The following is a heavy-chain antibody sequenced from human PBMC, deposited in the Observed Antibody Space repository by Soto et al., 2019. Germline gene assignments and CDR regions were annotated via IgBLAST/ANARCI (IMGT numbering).Heavy chain of an antibody. CDR1: GYTFTSYA. CDR3: ARAASMDYYDSSGYSDY. V-gene: IGHV1-3*01. D-gene: IGHD3-22*01. J-gene: IGHJ4*02. Sequence: ASVKVSCKASGYTFTSYAMHWVRQAPGQRLEWMGWINAGNGNTKYSQKFQGRVTITGDTSASTAYMELSSLRSEDTAVYYCARAASMDYYDSSGYSDYWGQGTLVTVSS. CDR2: INAGNGNT.